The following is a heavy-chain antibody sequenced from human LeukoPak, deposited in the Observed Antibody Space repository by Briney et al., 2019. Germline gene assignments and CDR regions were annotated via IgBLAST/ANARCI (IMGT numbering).Heavy chain of an antibody. CDR2: IKHSGST. J-gene: IGHJ5*02. CDR3: ARGPWGDILTGRTFDP. V-gene: IGHV4-34*01. Sequence: SETLSLTCAVYGGSFSGYYWSWIRQPPGKGLEWIGEIKHSGSTNYNPSLKSRVTISVDTSKNQFSLKLSSVTAADTAVYYCARGPWGDILTGRTFDPWGQGTLVTVSS. CDR1: GGSFSGYY. D-gene: IGHD3-9*01.